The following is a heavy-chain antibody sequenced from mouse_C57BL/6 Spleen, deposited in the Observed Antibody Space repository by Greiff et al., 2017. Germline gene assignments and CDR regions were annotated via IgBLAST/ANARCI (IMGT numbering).Heavy chain of an antibody. CDR3: ARFTTVVAYYFDY. V-gene: IGHV1-53*01. Sequence: VQLQQPGTELVKPGASVKLSCKASGYTFTSYWMHWVKQRPGQGLEWIGNTNPSNGGTNYNEKFKSKATLTVDKSSSTAYMQLSSLTSEDSAVYYCARFTTVVAYYFDYWGQGTTLTVSS. J-gene: IGHJ2*01. D-gene: IGHD1-1*01. CDR2: TNPSNGGT. CDR1: GYTFTSYW.